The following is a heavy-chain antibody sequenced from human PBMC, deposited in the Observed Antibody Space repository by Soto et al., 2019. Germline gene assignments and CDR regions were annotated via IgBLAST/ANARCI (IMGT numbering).Heavy chain of an antibody. D-gene: IGHD5-18*01. CDR3: ARSGGYSYGLLEPYYYYGMDV. Sequence: ASVKVSCKASGYTFTGYYMHWVRQAPGQGLEWMGWINPNSGGTNYAQKVQGWVTMTRDTSISTAYMELSRLRSDDTAVYYCARSGGYSYGLLEPYYYYGMDVWGQGATVTVSS. CDR1: GYTFTGYY. CDR2: INPNSGGT. V-gene: IGHV1-2*04. J-gene: IGHJ6*02.